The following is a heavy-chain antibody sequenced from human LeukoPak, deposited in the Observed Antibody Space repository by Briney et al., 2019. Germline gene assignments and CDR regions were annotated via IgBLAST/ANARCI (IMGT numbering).Heavy chain of an antibody. J-gene: IGHJ4*02. CDR3: ARGGPYEYVWGSYRPFDY. D-gene: IGHD3-16*02. CDR2: INPNSGGT. CDR1: GYTFISYY. Sequence: ASVKVSCKASGYTFISYYMHWVRQAPGQGLEWMGRINPNSGGTNYAQKFQGRVTMTRDTSISTAYMELSRLRSDDTAVFYCARGGPYEYVWGSYRPFDYWGQGTLVTVSS. V-gene: IGHV1-2*06.